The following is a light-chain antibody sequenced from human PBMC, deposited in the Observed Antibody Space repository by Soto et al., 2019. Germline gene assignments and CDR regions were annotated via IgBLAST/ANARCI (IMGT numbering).Light chain of an antibody. Sequence: EIVLTQSPGTLSLSPGERATLSCRASQSVSSSYLAWYQQKPGQAPRLLIYGASSRATGIPARFSGSGSGTSFTLSIRRLQPEDFPVYYCQQYRSSSWTYCQGTKVESK. CDR2: GAS. V-gene: IGKV3-20*01. CDR1: QSVSSSY. J-gene: IGKJ1*01. CDR3: QQYRSSSWT.